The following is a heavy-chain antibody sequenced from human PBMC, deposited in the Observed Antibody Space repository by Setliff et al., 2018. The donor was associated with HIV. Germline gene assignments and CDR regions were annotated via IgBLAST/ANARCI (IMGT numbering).Heavy chain of an antibody. J-gene: IGHJ3*01. V-gene: IGHV4-59*01. CDR1: GGSISTYY. CDR2: IYFTGSS. D-gene: IGHD4-17*01. Sequence: PSETLSLTCTVSGGSISTYYWSWIRQPPGKGLEWIGSIYFTGSSDNNPSLKSRVTLSVDTSKHQFSLKLSSVTAADTAVYYCARVQMAYAAFDVWGQGTMVTVPS. CDR3: ARVQMAYAAFDV.